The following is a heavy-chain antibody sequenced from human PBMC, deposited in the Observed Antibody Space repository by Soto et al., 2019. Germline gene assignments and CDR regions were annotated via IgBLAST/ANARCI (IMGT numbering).Heavy chain of an antibody. CDR3: ARLKKAAARHYWFDP. Sequence: PSETLSLTCAAYGGSFSGYYWSWIRQPPGKGLEWIGEINHSGSTSYNPSLKSRVTISVDTSKNQFSLKLSSVTAADTAVYYCARLKKAAARHYWFDPRGQGTLVTVSS. CDR1: GGSFSGYY. CDR2: INHSGST. J-gene: IGHJ5*02. D-gene: IGHD6-6*01. V-gene: IGHV4-34*01.